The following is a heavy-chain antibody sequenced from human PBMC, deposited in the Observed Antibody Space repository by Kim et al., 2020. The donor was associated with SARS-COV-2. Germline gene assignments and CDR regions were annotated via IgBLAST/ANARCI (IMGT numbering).Heavy chain of an antibody. CDR2: EST. CDR3: ARDLGWFDP. Sequence: ESTNYDPSLKSRVTMSVDTSKKQFSLKLSSVTAADTAVYYCARDLGWFDPWGQGTLVTVSS. V-gene: IGHV4-4*07. J-gene: IGHJ5*02.